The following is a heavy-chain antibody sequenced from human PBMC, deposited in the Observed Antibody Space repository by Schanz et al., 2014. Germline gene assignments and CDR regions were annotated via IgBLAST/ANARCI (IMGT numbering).Heavy chain of an antibody. Sequence: QVQLVQSGAEVKKPGSSVTVSCKASGDTFRSYTINWVRHAPGQGLGWMGRIIPITGITNYAQKFQGRVTFTADKSTSTAFLEVNSLRSEDTAVYYCARTGYDPSLTHWGQGTLVTVSS. CDR2: IIPITGIT. J-gene: IGHJ4*02. V-gene: IGHV1-69*02. CDR1: GDTFRSYT. CDR3: ARTGYDPSLTH. D-gene: IGHD5-12*01.